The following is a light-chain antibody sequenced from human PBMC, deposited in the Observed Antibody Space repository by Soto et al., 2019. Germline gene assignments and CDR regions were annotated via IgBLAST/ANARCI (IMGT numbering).Light chain of an antibody. Sequence: EIVMTQSPATLFVSPGEKAPLSCRASQSVSSNLAWFQQKPGRAPSLLMYGASTRATGIPARFSGSGSGTEFTLTISSLQSEDSAVYYCHQYNQWPVTFGGGTKVDIK. J-gene: IGKJ4*01. CDR3: HQYNQWPVT. V-gene: IGKV3-15*01. CDR2: GAS. CDR1: QSVSSN.